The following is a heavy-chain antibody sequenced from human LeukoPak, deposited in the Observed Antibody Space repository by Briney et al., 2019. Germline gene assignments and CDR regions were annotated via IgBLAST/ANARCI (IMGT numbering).Heavy chain of an antibody. CDR2: IYYSGST. D-gene: IGHD6-19*01. Sequence: SETLSLTCTVSGGSISSYYWSWIRQPPGKGLEWIGSIYYSGSTYQNPSLKSRVTISVDTSKNQFSLNLSSVTAADTALYYCARPSAGGGWLNWYFDLWGRGTLVTVSS. J-gene: IGHJ2*01. V-gene: IGHV4-39*01. CDR1: GGSISSYY. CDR3: ARPSAGGGWLNWYFDL.